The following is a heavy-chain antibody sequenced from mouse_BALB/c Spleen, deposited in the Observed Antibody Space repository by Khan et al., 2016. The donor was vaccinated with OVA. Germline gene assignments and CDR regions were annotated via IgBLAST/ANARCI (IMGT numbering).Heavy chain of an antibody. CDR2: FAPGRGSP. J-gene: IGHJ4*01. V-gene: IGHV1S41*01. CDR1: GYTFTSYW. Sequence: DLVKPGASVKLSCKASGYTFTSYWINWIKQRPGQGLEWIGRFAPGRGSPYYNEISKGKATLTVDTSSSTAYIQLSSLSSEDSAVYFCARSNDYGSSLYAMDYWGQGTSVTVSA. CDR3: ARSNDYGSSLYAMDY. D-gene: IGHD1-1*01.